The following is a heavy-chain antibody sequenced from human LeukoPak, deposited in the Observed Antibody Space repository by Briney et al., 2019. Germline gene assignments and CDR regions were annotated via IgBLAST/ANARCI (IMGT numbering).Heavy chain of an antibody. J-gene: IGHJ6*03. CDR2: IGGSGGST. CDR1: GFTFSSYV. CDR3: AEDYRHGDYYYYMDV. D-gene: IGHD3-16*02. V-gene: IGHV3-23*01. Sequence: GGSLRLSCASSGFTFSSYVMSWVRQAPGKGLEWVSAIGGSGGSTYYADSVKGRFTISRDNSNNTLYLQMNSLRAEDTALYYCAEDYRHGDYYYYMDVWGKGTAVTVSS.